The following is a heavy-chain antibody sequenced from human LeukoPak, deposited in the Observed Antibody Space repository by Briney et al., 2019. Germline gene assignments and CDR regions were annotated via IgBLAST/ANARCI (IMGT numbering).Heavy chain of an antibody. CDR3: ARSPPYCSGGSCYPKAFDP. V-gene: IGHV5-51*01. J-gene: IGHJ5*02. Sequence: GESLKISCKGSGYTFTSDWIAWVRQMPGKGLEYMGIISPGDSGTRYSPRFDGHATFSADESTGTAYLQWSSVKASDTAMYYCARSPPYCSGGSCYPKAFDPWGQGTLVTVSS. CDR2: ISPGDSGT. D-gene: IGHD2-15*01. CDR1: GYTFTSDW.